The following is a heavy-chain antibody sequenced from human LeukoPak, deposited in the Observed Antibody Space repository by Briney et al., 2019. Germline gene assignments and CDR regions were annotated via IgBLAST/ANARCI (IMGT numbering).Heavy chain of an antibody. CDR1: GYTFTGYY. Sequence: GASVKVSCKASGYTFTGYYMHWVRQAPGQGLEWMGWINPNSGGTNYAQKFQGRVTMTRDTSISTAYMELSRLRSDDTAVYYCARTHYRYCSSTSCYAYYFDYWGQGTLVTVSS. CDR3: ARTHYRYCSSTSCYAYYFDY. V-gene: IGHV1-2*02. D-gene: IGHD2-2*01. CDR2: INPNSGGT. J-gene: IGHJ4*02.